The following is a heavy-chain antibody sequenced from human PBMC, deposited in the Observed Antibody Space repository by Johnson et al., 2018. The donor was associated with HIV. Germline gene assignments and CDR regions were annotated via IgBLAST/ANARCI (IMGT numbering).Heavy chain of an antibody. CDR1: GFTFDDYA. V-gene: IGHV3-9*01. Sequence: VHLVESGGGLVQPGGSLRLSCEASGFTFDDYAMHWVRQAPGKGLEWVSGISWNSGSIGYADSVRGRFTISRDNAKNSLYLQVNSLRADDTALYYCAKVFKVRVAGAFDIWGQGTMVTVSS. J-gene: IGHJ3*02. D-gene: IGHD6-19*01. CDR3: AKVFKVRVAGAFDI. CDR2: ISWNSGSI.